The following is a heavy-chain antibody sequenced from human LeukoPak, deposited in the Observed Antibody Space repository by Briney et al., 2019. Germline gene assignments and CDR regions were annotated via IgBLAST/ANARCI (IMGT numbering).Heavy chain of an antibody. J-gene: IGHJ6*02. CDR1: GYSFTNYW. D-gene: IGHD6-13*01. CDR3: ARRSEYSSSYYYYYGMDV. V-gene: IGHV5-51*01. Sequence: GESLKISCKGSGYSFTNYWIGWVRQMPGKGLEWMGIIYPGDSDTRYSPSFQGQVTISADKSISTAYLQWSSLKASDTAMYYCARRSEYSSSYYYYYGMDVWGQGTTVTVSS. CDR2: IYPGDSDT.